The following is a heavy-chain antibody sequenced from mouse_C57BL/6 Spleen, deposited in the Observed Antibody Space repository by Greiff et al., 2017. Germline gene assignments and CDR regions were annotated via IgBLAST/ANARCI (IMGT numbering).Heavy chain of an antibody. CDR2: ISDGGSYT. CDR3: ARDKVYYGSSYFDY. V-gene: IGHV5-4*01. D-gene: IGHD1-1*01. Sequence: EVKLVESGGGLVKPGGSLKLSCAASGFTFSSYAMSWVRQTPEKRLEWVATISDGGSYTYYPDNVKGRFTISRDNAKNNLYLQMSHLKSEDTAMYYCARDKVYYGSSYFDYWGQGTTLTVSS. CDR1: GFTFSSYA. J-gene: IGHJ2*01.